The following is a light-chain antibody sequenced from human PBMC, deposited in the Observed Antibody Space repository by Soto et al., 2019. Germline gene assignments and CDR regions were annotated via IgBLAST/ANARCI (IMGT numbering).Light chain of an antibody. J-gene: IGKJ2*01. Sequence: DIQMTQFPSTLSASIGDRVTITCRASQSISTWLAWYQQKAGKAPKLLIYTASSLETGVPSRFSGSGSGTEFTLTISSLQPDDSATYYCQHYNRYSPYTFGQGTRLEIK. CDR2: TAS. V-gene: IGKV1-5*03. CDR1: QSISTW. CDR3: QHYNRYSPYT.